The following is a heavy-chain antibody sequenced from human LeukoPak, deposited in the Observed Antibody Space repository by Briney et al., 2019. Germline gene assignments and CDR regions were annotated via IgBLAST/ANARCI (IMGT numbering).Heavy chain of an antibody. Sequence: GGSLRLSCAASGFTFSSYEMNWVRQAPGKGLEWVSYISSSGSTIYYADSVKGRFTISRDNAKNSLYLQMNSLRVEDTAVYYCARDRVSGSGSIDYWGQGTLVTVSS. D-gene: IGHD3-10*01. CDR1: GFTFSSYE. V-gene: IGHV3-48*03. J-gene: IGHJ4*02. CDR3: ARDRVSGSGSIDY. CDR2: ISSSGSTI.